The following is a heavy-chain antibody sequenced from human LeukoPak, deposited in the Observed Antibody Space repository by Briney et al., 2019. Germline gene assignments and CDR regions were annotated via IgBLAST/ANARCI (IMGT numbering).Heavy chain of an antibody. CDR3: ARGARNEWELESDAFDI. CDR1: GYTFTSYG. D-gene: IGHD1-26*01. J-gene: IGHJ3*02. CDR2: ISTYNGNT. Sequence: ASVKVSCKTSGYTFTSYGLTWVRQAPGQGLEWMGWISTYNGNTNYAQNLQGRVTMTTDTSTSTAYMELRSLRSDDTAVYYCARGARNEWELESDAFDIWGQGTMVTVSS. V-gene: IGHV1-18*01.